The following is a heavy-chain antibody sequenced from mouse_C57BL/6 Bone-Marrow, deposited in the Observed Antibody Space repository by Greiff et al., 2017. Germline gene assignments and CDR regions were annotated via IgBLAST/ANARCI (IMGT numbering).Heavy chain of an antibody. D-gene: IGHD2-10*01. J-gene: IGHJ3*01. CDR2: IYPGGGYT. V-gene: IGHV1-63*01. CDR3: ARRGAYQSFRWFAY. Sequence: QVQLKQSGAELVRPGTSVKMSCKASGYTFTNYWIGWAKQRPGHGLEWIGDIYPGGGYTNYNEKFKGKATLTADNSSRPAYMQLSSLTSEDSAIYYCARRGAYQSFRWFAYWGQGTLVTVSA. CDR1: GYTFTNYW.